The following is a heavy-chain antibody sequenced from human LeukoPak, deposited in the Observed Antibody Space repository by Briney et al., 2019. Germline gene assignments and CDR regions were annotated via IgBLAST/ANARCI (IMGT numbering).Heavy chain of an antibody. D-gene: IGHD2-21*02. CDR3: ASAGLAYCGGDCLYYFDY. CDR2: IWYDGSNK. CDR1: GFTFSSYG. Sequence: PGGSLRLSCAASGFTFSSYGMHWVRQAPGKGLEWVAVIWYDGSNKYYADSVKGRFTISRDNSKNTLYLQMNSLRAEDTAVYYCASAGLAYCGGDCLYYFDYWGQGTLVTVSS. J-gene: IGHJ4*02. V-gene: IGHV3-33*01.